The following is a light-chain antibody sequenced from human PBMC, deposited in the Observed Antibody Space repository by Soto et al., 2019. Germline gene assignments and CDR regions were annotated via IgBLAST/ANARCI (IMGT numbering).Light chain of an antibody. CDR2: DVN. CDR1: SSDVGSYNL. V-gene: IGLV2-14*02. Sequence: QSVLTQPASVSGSPGQSITISCTGTSSDVGSYNLVSWYQQHPGKAPKLMIYDVNNRPSGVSNRFSGSKSGNTASLTISGLQPDDEADYYCSSYTSSNTLVFGTGTKVTVL. CDR3: SSYTSSNTLV. J-gene: IGLJ1*01.